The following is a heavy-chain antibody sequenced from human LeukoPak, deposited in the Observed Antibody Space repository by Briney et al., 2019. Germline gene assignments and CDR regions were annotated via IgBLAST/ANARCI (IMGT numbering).Heavy chain of an antibody. D-gene: IGHD4-17*01. V-gene: IGHV4-59*01. CDR1: GGSISSYY. CDR2: IYYSGST. Sequence: SETLSLTCTVSGGSISSYYWSWIRQPPGKGLEWIGYIYYSGSTNYNPSLKSRVTISVDTSKNQFSLKLSSVTAADTAAYYCASDYGDYSLGYWGQGTLVTVSS. J-gene: IGHJ4*02. CDR3: ASDYGDYSLGY.